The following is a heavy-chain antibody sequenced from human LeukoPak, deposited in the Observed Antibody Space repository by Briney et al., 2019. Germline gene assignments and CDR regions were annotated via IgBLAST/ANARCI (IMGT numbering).Heavy chain of an antibody. J-gene: IGHJ4*02. CDR2: TYYRSKWYD. V-gene: IGHV6-1*01. Sequence: SQTLSLSCAISGDSVSTNSAGWHWIRQSPSRGLEWLGRTYYRSKWYDDFAVSVKSRMTINPDTSKNQFSLQLNSVTPEDTAVYYCARKGSVGYFDYWGQGTLVTVSS. CDR1: GDSVSTNSAG. D-gene: IGHD1-26*01. CDR3: ARKGSVGYFDY.